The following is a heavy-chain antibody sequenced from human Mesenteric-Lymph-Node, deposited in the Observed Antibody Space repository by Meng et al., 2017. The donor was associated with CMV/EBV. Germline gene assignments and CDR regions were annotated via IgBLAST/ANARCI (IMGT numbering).Heavy chain of an antibody. V-gene: IGHV3-20*04. D-gene: IGHD4-11*01. J-gene: IGHJ4*02. Sequence: GESLKISCAVSGFTFEDYGMSWVRQVPGKGLQWVSGMNWNGATLGYADSVKGRFTISRDNAKNFLYLQMNSLRAEDTALYYCARGSDYSNYDLYYFDYWGQGTLVTVSS. CDR1: GFTFEDYG. CDR3: ARGSDYSNYDLYYFDY. CDR2: MNWNGATL.